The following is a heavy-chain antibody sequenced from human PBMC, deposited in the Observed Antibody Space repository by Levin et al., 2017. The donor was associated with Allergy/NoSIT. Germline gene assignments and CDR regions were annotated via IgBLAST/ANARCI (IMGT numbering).Heavy chain of an antibody. V-gene: IGHV3-74*01. Sequence: PGGSLRLSCAASGFTFSSHWMHWVRQAPGKGLVWVSRINSDGSNTRYADSVKGRLTISRDNAKNTLYLQMNSLRAEDTAVYYCARGDYSSGWYGLDYWGQGTPVTVSS. D-gene: IGHD6-19*01. CDR2: INSDGSNT. CDR1: GFTFSSHW. CDR3: ARGDYSSGWYGLDY. J-gene: IGHJ4*02.